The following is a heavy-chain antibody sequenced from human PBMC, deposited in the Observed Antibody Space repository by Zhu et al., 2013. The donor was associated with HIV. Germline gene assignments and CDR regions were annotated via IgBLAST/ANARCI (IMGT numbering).Heavy chain of an antibody. CDR3: ARDEVGVTIFG. CDR1: GYTFTGYY. J-gene: IGHJ4*02. CDR2: INPNSGGT. V-gene: IGHV1-2*02. Sequence: QVQLVQSGAEVKKPGASVKVSCEASGYTFTGYYIHWVRQAPGQGLEWMGWINPNSGGTYYAQKFQGRVTMTRDTSISTAYMELSRLRFDDTAVYYCARDEVGVTIFGGGQGTLVTVSS. D-gene: IGHD3-10*02.